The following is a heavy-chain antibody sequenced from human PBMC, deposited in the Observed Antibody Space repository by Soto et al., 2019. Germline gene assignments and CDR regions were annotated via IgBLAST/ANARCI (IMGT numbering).Heavy chain of an antibody. Sequence: QVQLEQSGSEVKKSGSSVKVSCKASGYSFSSHAITWVRQAPGQGLEWMGGIIPVFGTPSYAQKFQGRVPISADKSTNTSSLELGSLRSEDTAVYYCARGGALSTSWYWGDGLDSWGQGTQVTVSS. CDR3: ARGGALSTSWYWGDGLDS. CDR2: IIPVFGTP. CDR1: GYSFSSHA. V-gene: IGHV1-69*06. D-gene: IGHD6-13*01. J-gene: IGHJ4*02.